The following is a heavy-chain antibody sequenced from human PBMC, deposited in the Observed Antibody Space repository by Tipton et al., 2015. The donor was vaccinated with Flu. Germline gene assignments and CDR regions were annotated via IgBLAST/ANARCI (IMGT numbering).Heavy chain of an antibody. Sequence: TLSLTCSVSGDSISSGDYYWGWIRQTPGKGLEWIASIYSSGATYSNPSLKSRVTTSVHTSKNQFSLKLTSMTAADTAVYYCVRDGGPLISPQVAFDLWGQGTMVTVSS. CDR2: IYSSGAT. J-gene: IGHJ3*01. V-gene: IGHV4-39*07. D-gene: IGHD3-16*01. CDR3: VRDGGPLISPQVAFDL. CDR1: GDSISSGDYY.